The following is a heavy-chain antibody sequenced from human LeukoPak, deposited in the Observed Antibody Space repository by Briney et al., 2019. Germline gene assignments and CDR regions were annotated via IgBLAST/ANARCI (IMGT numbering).Heavy chain of an antibody. CDR2: IYDSGST. J-gene: IGHJ5*02. D-gene: IGHD2-2*01. CDR1: GGSISSYY. V-gene: IGHV4-59*08. CDR3: ARHNCSSTSCFRPYNWFDP. Sequence: PPETLSLTCTVSGGSISSYYWSWIRQPPGKGLEWIGYIYDSGSTKYNASLKSRVTISLDRSRDQFSLKLSSVTAADTAVYYCARHNCSSTSCFRPYNWFDPWGQGTLVTVSS.